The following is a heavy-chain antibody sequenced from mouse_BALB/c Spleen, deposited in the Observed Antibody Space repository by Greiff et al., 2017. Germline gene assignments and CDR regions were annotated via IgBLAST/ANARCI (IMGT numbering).Heavy chain of an antibody. CDR1: GYTFTSYW. J-gene: IGHJ3*01. Sequence: QVQLQQPGAELVRPGASVKLSCKASGYTFTSYWINWVKQRPGQGLEWIGNIYPSDSYTNYNQKFKDKATLTVDKSSSTAYMQLSSPTSEDAAVYYCTRGKYGNAWCAYWGQGTRVTVSA. V-gene: IGHV1-69*02. CDR3: TRGKYGNAWCAY. CDR2: IYPSDSYT. D-gene: IGHD2-10*02.